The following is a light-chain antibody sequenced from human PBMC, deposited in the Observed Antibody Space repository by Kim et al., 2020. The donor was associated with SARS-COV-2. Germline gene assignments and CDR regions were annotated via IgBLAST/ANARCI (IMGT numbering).Light chain of an antibody. V-gene: IGKV1-27*01. CDR3: QKCDSAPWT. CDR1: QDISNY. CDR2: SAS. Sequence: ASVGDRVTITCRASQDISNYLAWFQLKPGKAPKFLIYSASALQPGVPSRFSGSRSGTDFTLTVTSLQPEDVATYYCQKCDSAPWTFGQGTKVDIK. J-gene: IGKJ1*01.